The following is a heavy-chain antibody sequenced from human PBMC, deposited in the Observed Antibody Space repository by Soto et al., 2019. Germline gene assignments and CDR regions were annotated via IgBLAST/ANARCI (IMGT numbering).Heavy chain of an antibody. J-gene: IGHJ6*02. Sequence: EASVKVSCKASGGTFSSYAISWVRQAPGQGLEWMGGIIPIFGTANYAQKFQGRVTITADKSTSTAYMELSSLRSEDTAVYYCARDYISGVPDYYGMDVWGQGTTVTVSS. D-gene: IGHD3-10*01. CDR3: ARDYISGVPDYYGMDV. CDR1: GGTFSSYA. V-gene: IGHV1-69*06. CDR2: IIPIFGTA.